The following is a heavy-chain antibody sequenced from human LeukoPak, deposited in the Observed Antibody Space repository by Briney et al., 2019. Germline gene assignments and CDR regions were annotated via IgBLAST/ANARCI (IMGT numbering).Heavy chain of an antibody. CDR3: ERTSPGVTGDPLDY. V-gene: IGHV4-59*03. CDR1: GGSISNYY. Sequence: PSETLSLTCTVSGGSISNYYWSWIRQPPGKGLEWIGYIYYSGKTNSNPSLKSRVTMSLETSKNQFSLKLNSLSGADTAVYYCERTSPGVTGDPLDYWGQGTLVTVSS. CDR2: IYYSGKT. J-gene: IGHJ4*02. D-gene: IGHD1-14*01.